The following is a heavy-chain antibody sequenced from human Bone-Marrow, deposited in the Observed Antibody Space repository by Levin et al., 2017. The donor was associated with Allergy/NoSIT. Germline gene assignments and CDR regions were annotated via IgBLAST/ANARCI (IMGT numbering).Heavy chain of an antibody. D-gene: IGHD4-17*01. V-gene: IGHV3-23*01. CDR2: ISGNGGSA. CDR1: GFTFRSYA. CDR3: AKDRAAGRATVTPAYDC. J-gene: IGHJ4*02. Sequence: PGGSLRLSCAASGFTFRSYAMSWVRQAPGKGLEWISAISGNGGSAYYADSVKGRFTISRDNFNNTLYLQMNSLRAEDTALYYCAKDRAAGRATVTPAYDCWGQGTLITVSS.